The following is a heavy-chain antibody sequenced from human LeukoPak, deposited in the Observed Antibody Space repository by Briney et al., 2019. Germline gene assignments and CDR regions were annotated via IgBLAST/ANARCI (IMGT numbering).Heavy chain of an antibody. CDR2: INPSGGST. V-gene: IGHV1-46*01. CDR1: GYTFTSYY. J-gene: IGHJ4*02. D-gene: IGHD2-2*01. Sequence: ASVKVSCKASGYTFTSYYMHWVRQAPGQGLEWMGIINPSGGSTSYAQKFQGRVTMTRDMSTSTVYMELSSLKASDTAMYYCARHPAYAPFDYWGQGTLVTVSS. CDR3: ARHPAYAPFDY.